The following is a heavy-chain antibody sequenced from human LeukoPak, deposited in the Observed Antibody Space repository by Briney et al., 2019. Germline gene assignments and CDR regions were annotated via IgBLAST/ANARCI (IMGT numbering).Heavy chain of an antibody. CDR3: ARADGSNTGTNGFDV. J-gene: IGHJ3*01. CDR2: ISTYTGRA. Sequence: GASVTVSCKTSGYRFKVYDILWVRQAPGHGLDYVGWISTYTGRARYAQKFQGRVSVIIDTSTSTAHLELTNLTSSDTGLYYCARADGSNTGTNGFDVWGRGTMVTVAS. CDR1: GYRFKVYD. V-gene: IGHV1-18*01. D-gene: IGHD4-11*01.